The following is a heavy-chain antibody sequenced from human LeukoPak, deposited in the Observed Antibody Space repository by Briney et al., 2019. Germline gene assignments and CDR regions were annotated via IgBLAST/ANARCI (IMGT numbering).Heavy chain of an antibody. V-gene: IGHV1-2*04. CDR1: GYTFTGYY. CDR2: INPNSGGT. D-gene: IGHD3-22*01. CDR3: ARGGPNYYDSSGYTY. Sequence: ASVKVSCKASGYTFTGYYMHWVRQAPGQGLEWMGWINPNSGGTNYAQKFQGWVTMTRDTSISTAYMELSRLRSDDTAVYYCARGGPNYYDSSGYTYWGQGTLVTVSS. J-gene: IGHJ4*02.